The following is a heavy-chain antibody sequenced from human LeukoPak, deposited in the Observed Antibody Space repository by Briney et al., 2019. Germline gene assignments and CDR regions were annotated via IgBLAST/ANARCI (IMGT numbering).Heavy chain of an antibody. CDR1: GGSISSGGYY. CDR2: IYYSGST. D-gene: IGHD2-2*01. Sequence: SQTLSPTRTVSGGSISSGGYYWSWIRQHPGKGLEWNGYIYYSGSTYYNPSLKSRVTISVDTSKNQFSLKLSSVTAADTAVYYCARGLVVPAAMGAGYNWFDPWGQGTLVTVSS. J-gene: IGHJ5*02. CDR3: ARGLVVPAAMGAGYNWFDP. V-gene: IGHV4-31*03.